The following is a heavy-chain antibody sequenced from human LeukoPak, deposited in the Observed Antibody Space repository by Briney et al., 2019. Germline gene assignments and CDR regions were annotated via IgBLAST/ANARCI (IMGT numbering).Heavy chain of an antibody. V-gene: IGHV3-23*01. CDR1: GFTFNTYA. J-gene: IGHJ4*02. CDR2: ISGSGGST. CDR3: AKDYYQPLLMLYGEGLSFFDY. Sequence: GGSLRLSCAASGFTFNTYAMSWVRQAPGKGLEWVSAISGSGGSTYYADSVKGRFTISRDNSKNTLYLQMNSLRAEDTAVYYCAKDYYQPLLMLYGEGLSFFDYWGQGTLVTVSS. D-gene: IGHD2-8*01.